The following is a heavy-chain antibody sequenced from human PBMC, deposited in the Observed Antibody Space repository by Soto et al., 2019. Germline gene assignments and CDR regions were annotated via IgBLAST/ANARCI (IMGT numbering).Heavy chain of an antibody. V-gene: IGHV4-59*01. Sequence: SETLSLTCTVSSDCISRYYWSWNRQPPGKGLEWIGNIHYNGNTKYSPSLKSRVTMSVDTSKNHFSLKLISVTTADTAVYFCAREGNLGRWIQPLDSWGQGTLVTVSS. J-gene: IGHJ4*02. CDR3: AREGNLGRWIQPLDS. CDR1: SDCISRYY. CDR2: IHYNGNT. D-gene: IGHD2-2*03.